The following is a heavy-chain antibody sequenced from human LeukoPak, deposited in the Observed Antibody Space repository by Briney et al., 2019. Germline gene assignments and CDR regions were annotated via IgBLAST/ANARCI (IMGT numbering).Heavy chain of an antibody. Sequence: NPGGSLRLSCAASGFTFTNAWMTWVRQAPGKGLEWVGRIKSKGDGEATDYAAPVKGRFSMSRDDSKATMYLKMYSLEAEDTAVYYCTTDLGLTMIRGVIVYWGQGALVTVSS. CDR3: TTDLGLTMIRGVIVY. V-gene: IGHV3-15*01. J-gene: IGHJ4*02. CDR2: IKSKGDGEAT. D-gene: IGHD3-10*01. CDR1: GFTFTNAW.